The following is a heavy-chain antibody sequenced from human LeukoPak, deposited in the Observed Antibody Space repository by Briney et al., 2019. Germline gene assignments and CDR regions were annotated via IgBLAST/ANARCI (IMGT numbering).Heavy chain of an antibody. CDR2: IYYSGST. CDR3: ARQVAAAGAYTNFDY. J-gene: IGHJ4*02. CDR1: GGSISSYY. Sequence: PSEILSLTCTVSGGSISSYYWSWIRQPPGKGLEWIGYIYYSGSTNYNPSLKSRVTISVDTSKNQFSLKLSSVTAADTAVYYCARQVAAAGAYTNFDYWGQGTLVTVSS. V-gene: IGHV4-59*08. D-gene: IGHD6-13*01.